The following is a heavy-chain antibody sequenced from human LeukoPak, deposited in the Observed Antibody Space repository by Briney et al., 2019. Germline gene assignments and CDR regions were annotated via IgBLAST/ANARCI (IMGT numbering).Heavy chain of an antibody. CDR3: ARALGYCSGGSCTRGYNWFDP. D-gene: IGHD2-15*01. Sequence: SETLSLTCTVSGGSISSSSYYWGWIRQPPGKGLEWIGSIYYTRSTYYNPSLKSRVTISVDTSMNQFSLKLSFVTTADTAVYYCARALGYCSGGSCTRGYNWFDPWGQGTLVTVPS. J-gene: IGHJ5*02. V-gene: IGHV4-39*01. CDR1: GGSISSSSYY. CDR2: IYYTRST.